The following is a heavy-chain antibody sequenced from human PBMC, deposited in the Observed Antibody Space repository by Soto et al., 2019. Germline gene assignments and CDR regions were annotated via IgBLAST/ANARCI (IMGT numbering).Heavy chain of an antibody. Sequence: QVQRQESGPGLVKPSGTLSVTCAVSGGSISSSNWWNWVRQPPGKGLEWIGEIYHSGSTNYNPSLRSRVTIALDKSQNQFSLRVESVTAADTAEYYCARAWPSVDSYGSGVMDVWGQGTTVTVSS. CDR3: ARAWPSVDSYGSGVMDV. CDR1: GGSISSSNW. V-gene: IGHV4-4*02. D-gene: IGHD5-18*01. J-gene: IGHJ6*02. CDR2: IYHSGST.